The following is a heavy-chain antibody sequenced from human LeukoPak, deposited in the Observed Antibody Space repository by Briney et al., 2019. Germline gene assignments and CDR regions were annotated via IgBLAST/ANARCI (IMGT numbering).Heavy chain of an antibody. J-gene: IGHJ5*02. D-gene: IGHD2-21*02. V-gene: IGHV4-39*07. CDR3: AREGCGGDCYFRDGGYWFDP. CDR1: SGSISTSNYY. Sequence: SETLSLTCTVSSGSISTSNYYWGWVRQPPGKALEWIGNIFYSGSTYYSPSLKSRVTISLDTSKNQFSLKLSSVTAADTAVYYCAREGCGGDCYFRDGGYWFDPWGQGTLVTVSS. CDR2: IFYSGST.